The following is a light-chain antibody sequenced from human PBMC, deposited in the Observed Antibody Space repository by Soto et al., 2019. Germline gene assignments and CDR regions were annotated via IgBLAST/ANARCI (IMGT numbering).Light chain of an antibody. CDR1: QSISDW. V-gene: IGKV1-5*03. Sequence: DTQMTQSPSTLSASVGDRVTITCRASQSISDWLAWYQQKPGKAPNLLIYKPSRLQTGVPSRFSGSGSGTEFALTISGLQAADFATYYCQHYNDYPWTFGQGTKVEI. J-gene: IGKJ1*01. CDR2: KPS. CDR3: QHYNDYPWT.